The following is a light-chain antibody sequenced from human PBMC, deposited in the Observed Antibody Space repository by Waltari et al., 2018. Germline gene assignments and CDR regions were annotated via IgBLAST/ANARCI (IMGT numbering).Light chain of an antibody. CDR3: SSYAKTLIVV. CDR2: DVD. V-gene: IGLV2-11*01. CDR1: SSAVGGSTY. Sequence: QSALTQPRSVSGSPGPSVTISCTGPSSAVGGSTYVSWYQQRPGKAPTLIIYDVDKRPSGVPGRFSGSKSDNTASLTISGLQTEDEADYYCSSYAKTLIVVFGGGTKLTVL. J-gene: IGLJ2*01.